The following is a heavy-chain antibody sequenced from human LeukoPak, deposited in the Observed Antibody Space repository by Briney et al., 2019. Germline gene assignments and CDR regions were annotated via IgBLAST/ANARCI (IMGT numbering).Heavy chain of an antibody. CDR2: IIPILGIA. V-gene: IGHV1-69*04. Sequence: SVKVSCKASGGTFSSYAISWVRQAPGQGLEWMGRIIPILGIANYAQKFQGRVTITADKSTSTAYMELSRLRSDDTAVYYCARKYGDYNAELAFDIWGQGTMVTVSS. D-gene: IGHD4-17*01. J-gene: IGHJ3*02. CDR3: ARKYGDYNAELAFDI. CDR1: GGTFSSYA.